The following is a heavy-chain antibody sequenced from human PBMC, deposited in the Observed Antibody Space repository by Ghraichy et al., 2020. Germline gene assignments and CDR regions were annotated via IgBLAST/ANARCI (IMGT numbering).Heavy chain of an antibody. CDR2: INHSGST. D-gene: IGHD6-13*01. J-gene: IGHJ4*02. CDR3: AARYYIAAEDQ. CDR1: GGSFSGYY. Sequence: SETLSLTCAVYGGSFSGYYWSWIRQPPGKGLEWIGEINHSGSTNYNPSLKSRVTISVDTSKNQFSLKLSSVTAADTAVYYCAARYYIAAEDQWGQGTLVTVSS. V-gene: IGHV4-34*01.